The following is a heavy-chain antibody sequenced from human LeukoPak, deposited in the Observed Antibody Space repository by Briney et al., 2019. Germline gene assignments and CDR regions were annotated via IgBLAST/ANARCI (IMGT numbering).Heavy chain of an antibody. CDR1: GFTFSDYY. J-gene: IGHJ4*02. CDR3: ARGSEYSSSWYHPEGY. V-gene: IGHV3-11*04. D-gene: IGHD6-13*01. CDR2: ISSSGSTI. Sequence: GGSLRLSCAASGFTFSDYYMSWIRQAPGKGLEWVSYISSSGSTIYYADSVKGRFTISRDNAKNSLYLQMNSLRAEDTAVYYCARGSEYSSSWYHPEGYWGQGTLVTVSS.